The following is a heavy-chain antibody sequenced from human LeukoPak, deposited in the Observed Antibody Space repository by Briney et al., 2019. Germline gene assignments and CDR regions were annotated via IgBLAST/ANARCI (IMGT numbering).Heavy chain of an antibody. J-gene: IGHJ3*02. Sequence: PGGSLRLSCAASGFTVSTNYLSWVRQAPGKRLGWVSAIYSGGSTFYADSVKGRFIISRDNSKNTLSLQMNSLRAEDTAVYYCARQYAGDAFDIWGQGTLVTVSS. CDR2: IYSGGST. CDR3: ARQYAGDAFDI. CDR1: GFTVSTNY. V-gene: IGHV3-53*01.